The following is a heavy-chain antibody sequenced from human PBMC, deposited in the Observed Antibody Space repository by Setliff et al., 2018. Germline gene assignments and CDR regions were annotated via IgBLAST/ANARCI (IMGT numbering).Heavy chain of an antibody. V-gene: IGHV4-59*04. CDR2: IYYSGTT. Sequence: PSETLSLTCSVSGGSITSDYWAWIRQPPGKGLEWIGNIYYSGTTYSNPSLKSRVTMSVDTSKNQFSLRLNSVTASDTAVYYCARAGGYDFHHLDYWGQGILVTVSS. CDR3: ARAGGYDFHHLDY. D-gene: IGHD5-12*01. J-gene: IGHJ4*02. CDR1: GGSITSDY.